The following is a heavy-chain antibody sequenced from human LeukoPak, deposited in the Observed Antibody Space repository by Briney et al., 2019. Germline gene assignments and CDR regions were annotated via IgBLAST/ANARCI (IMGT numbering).Heavy chain of an antibody. D-gene: IGHD6-6*01. V-gene: IGHV4-59*08. CDR3: ARLEAALSTGGMDV. CDR2: VHYSGNT. CDR1: GGSISGYY. J-gene: IGHJ6*02. Sequence: PSETLSLTCTVSGGSISGYYWSWIRQSPGKGLEWIGYVHYSGNTHYNPYLKSRVTISVDTSKNQFSLTLTTVTAADTAVFYCARLEAALSTGGMDVWGHGTTVTVSS.